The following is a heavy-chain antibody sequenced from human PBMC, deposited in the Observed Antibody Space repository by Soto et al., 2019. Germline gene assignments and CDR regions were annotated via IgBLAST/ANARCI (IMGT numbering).Heavy chain of an antibody. J-gene: IGHJ2*01. Sequence: QVQLVQSGAEVKMPGSSVKVSCKGSGGTFSNLGFSWVRQAPGQELEWLGGIIPRFGTPDYGQEFQGRVKISADESTSTAYMDVGSLRPEDTAVYYCATKDLAYCGGDCYTWYFDLWGRGTLVTVSS. CDR2: IIPRFGTP. D-gene: IGHD2-21*02. V-gene: IGHV1-69*12. CDR1: GGTFSNLG. CDR3: ATKDLAYCGGDCYTWYFDL.